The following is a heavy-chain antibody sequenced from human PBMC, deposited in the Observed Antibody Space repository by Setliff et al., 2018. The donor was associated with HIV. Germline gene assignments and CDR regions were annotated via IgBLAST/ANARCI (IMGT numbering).Heavy chain of an antibody. V-gene: IGHV4-61*10. CDR1: GGSISRGSYY. CDR2: IYYVGWS. CDR3: ARDPNTGWYYLDF. D-gene: IGHD6-19*01. J-gene: IGHJ4*02. Sequence: SETLSLTCTVSGGSISRGSYYWSWIRQPAGKGLQWIGRIYYVGWSKYNPSLEDRVTMSVDSSGNQFSLTLTSVTAADTAVYYCARDPNTGWYYLDFWGPGALVTVSS.